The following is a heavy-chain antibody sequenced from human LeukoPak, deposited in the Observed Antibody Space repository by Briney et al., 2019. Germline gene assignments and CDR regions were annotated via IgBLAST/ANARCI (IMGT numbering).Heavy chain of an antibody. V-gene: IGHV1-69*05. CDR3: AREDSSSWYYFDY. J-gene: IGHJ4*02. CDR1: GGTFSSYA. D-gene: IGHD6-13*01. CDR2: IIPIFGTA. Sequence: SVKVSCKASGGTFSSYAISWVRQAPGQGLERMGRIIPIFGTANYAQKFQGRVTITTDESTSTAYMELSSLRSEDTAVYYCAREDSSSWYYFDYWGQGTLVTVSS.